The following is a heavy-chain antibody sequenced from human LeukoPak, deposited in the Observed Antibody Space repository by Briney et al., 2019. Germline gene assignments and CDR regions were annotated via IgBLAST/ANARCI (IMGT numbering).Heavy chain of an antibody. CDR1: GGSFSGYY. D-gene: IGHD2-2*01. Sequence: SETLSLTCAVYGGSFSGYYWSWIRQPPGKGLEWIGEINHSGSTNYNPSLKSRVTISVDTSKNQFSLKLSSVTAADTAVYYCARGPLGYCSSTSCYVPRQPRYYYNYMDVWGKGTTVTVSS. J-gene: IGHJ6*03. V-gene: IGHV4-34*01. CDR3: ARGPLGYCSSTSCYVPRQPRYYYNYMDV. CDR2: INHSGST.